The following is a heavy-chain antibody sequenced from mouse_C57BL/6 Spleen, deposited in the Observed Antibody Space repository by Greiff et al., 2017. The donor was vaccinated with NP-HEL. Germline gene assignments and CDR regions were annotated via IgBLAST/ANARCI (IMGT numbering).Heavy chain of an antibody. CDR1: GYSITSGYY. D-gene: IGHD3-1*01. V-gene: IGHV3-6*01. CDR3: ARDTEDYFDY. Sequence: EVQLQESGPGLVKPSQSLSLTCSVTGYSITSGYYWNWIRQFPGNKLEWMGYISYDGSNNYNPSLKNRISITRDTSKNQFFLKLNSVTTEDTATYYCARDTEDYFDYWGQGTTLTVSS. J-gene: IGHJ2*01. CDR2: ISYDGSN.